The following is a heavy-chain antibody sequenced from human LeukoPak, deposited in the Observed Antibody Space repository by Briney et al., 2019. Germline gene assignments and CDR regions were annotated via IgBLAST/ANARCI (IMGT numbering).Heavy chain of an antibody. CDR1: GFTFSSYA. J-gene: IGHJ4*02. Sequence: PGGSLRLSCAASGFTFSSYAMSWVRQAPGKGLEWVSAISYSGGSTYYADSVKGRFTISRDNAKNTLYLQMNSLRAEDTAVYYCVRDMGYYDKVWGQGTLVTVSS. V-gene: IGHV3-23*01. CDR3: VRDMGYYDKV. D-gene: IGHD3-22*01. CDR2: ISYSGGST.